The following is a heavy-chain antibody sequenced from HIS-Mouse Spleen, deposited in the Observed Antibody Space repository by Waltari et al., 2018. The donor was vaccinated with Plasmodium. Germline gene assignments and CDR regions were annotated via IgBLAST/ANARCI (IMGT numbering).Heavy chain of an antibody. Sequence: EVQLVESGGGLVQPGGSLRLSCAASGFTFSSYWMSWVGRAPGRGLEWVANIKQDGSEKYYVDSVKGRFTISRDNAKNSLYLQMNSLRAEDTAVYYCASSWYWYFDLWGRGTLVTVSS. J-gene: IGHJ2*01. D-gene: IGHD6-13*01. CDR2: IKQDGSEK. V-gene: IGHV3-7*01. CDR1: GFTFSSYW. CDR3: ASSWYWYFDL.